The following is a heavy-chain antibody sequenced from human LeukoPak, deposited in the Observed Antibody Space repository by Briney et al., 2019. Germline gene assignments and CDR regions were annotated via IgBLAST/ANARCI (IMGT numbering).Heavy chain of an antibody. V-gene: IGHV4-59*08. CDR2: IYYSGST. J-gene: IGHJ4*02. CDR3: ARQSYSSAWYFFAY. D-gene: IGHD6-19*01. Sequence: PSETLSLTCTVSGGSISSYYWSWIRQPPGKGLEWIGYIYYSGSTNYNPSLKSRVTISVDTSKNQFSLKLSSVTAADTAVYYCARQSYSSAWYFFAYWGQGTLVTVSS. CDR1: GGSISSYY.